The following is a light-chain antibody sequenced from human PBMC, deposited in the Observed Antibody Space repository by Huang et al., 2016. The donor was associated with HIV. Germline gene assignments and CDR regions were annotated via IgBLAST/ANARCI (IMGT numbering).Light chain of an antibody. Sequence: DIQMTQSPSSLSASVGERVIITCRASQSINKYLNWYQQRPGKAPQLLIYGASTLQGAVSSRFSGSGSGTEFTLTISSLQPEDAAMYYCQQSYRIPRTFGQGTSLEI. CDR3: QQSYRIPRT. J-gene: IGKJ2*02. CDR2: GAS. CDR1: QSINKY. V-gene: IGKV1-39*01.